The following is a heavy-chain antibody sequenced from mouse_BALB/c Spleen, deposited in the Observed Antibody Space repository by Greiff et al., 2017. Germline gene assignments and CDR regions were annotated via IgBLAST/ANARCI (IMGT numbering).Heavy chain of an antibody. D-gene: IGHD2-13*01. V-gene: IGHV14-4*02. CDR2: IDPENGDT. J-gene: IGHJ3*01. CDR3: NAVTWEAC. CDR1: GFNIKDYY. Sequence: EVQVVESGAELVRSGASVKLSCTASGFNIKDYYMHWVKQRPEQGLEWIGWIDPENGDTEHAPKFQGKATMAADTSSNTAYLQISSLTSEDTAVYYCNAVTWEACWGAGTLVTVSA.